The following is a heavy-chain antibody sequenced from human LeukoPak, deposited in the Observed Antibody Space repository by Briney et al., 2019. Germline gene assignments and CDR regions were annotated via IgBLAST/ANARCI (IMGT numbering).Heavy chain of an antibody. V-gene: IGHV3-23*01. D-gene: IGHD3-22*01. CDR1: GFTFSSYA. CDR2: ISGSGGST. J-gene: IGHJ4*02. Sequence: GGSLRLSCAASGFTFSSYAMSWVRQAPGKGLEWVSAISGSGGSTYYADSVKGRFTISRDNSKDTLYLQFNSLRAEDTALYYCARDKSSGYYYFDYWGQGTLVTVSS. CDR3: ARDKSSGYYYFDY.